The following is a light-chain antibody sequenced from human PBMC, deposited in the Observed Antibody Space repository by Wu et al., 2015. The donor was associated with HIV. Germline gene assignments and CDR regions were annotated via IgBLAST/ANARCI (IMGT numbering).Light chain of an antibody. J-gene: IGKJ2*01. CDR1: DDINNF. CDR3: LKYDAVPRT. V-gene: IGKV1-27*01. CDR2: SAS. Sequence: DIQMTQSPSSLSASIGDRVTMTCRASDDINNFLAWYQLKPGKLPRLLIFSASTLVSGVPSRFGGSGSGTDFTLTIDGLQREDVATYFCLKYDAVPRTFGQGT.